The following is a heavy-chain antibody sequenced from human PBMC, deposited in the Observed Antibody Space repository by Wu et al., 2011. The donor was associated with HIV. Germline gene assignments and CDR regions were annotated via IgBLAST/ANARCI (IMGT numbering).Heavy chain of an antibody. V-gene: IGHV5-51*01. CDR1: GYSFYQLL. CDR3: ARRAGDY. J-gene: IGHJ4*02. Sequence: VQLVQSGAEVKSRGVSEDLLVRVSGYSFYQLLDRLGAPDAGRLEWMGIIYPGDSDTRYSPSFQGQVTISADKSISTAYLQWSSLKASDTAMYYCARRAGDYWGQGTLVTVSS. CDR2: IYPGDSDT.